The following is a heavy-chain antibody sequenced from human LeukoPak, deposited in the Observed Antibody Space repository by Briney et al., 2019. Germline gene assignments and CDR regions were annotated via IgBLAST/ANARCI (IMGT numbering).Heavy chain of an antibody. Sequence: GGSLRLSCAASGFIFSNYGMNWVRQAPGKGLEWVAFISHDGSNKYYGDSVKGRFTISRDNSKNTLYLQMNSLRGEDTAVYYCAKGRGDDYGDLEWSSDYWGQGTLVTVSS. CDR2: ISHDGSNK. J-gene: IGHJ4*02. D-gene: IGHD4-17*01. V-gene: IGHV3-30*02. CDR1: GFIFSNYG. CDR3: AKGRGDDYGDLEWSSDY.